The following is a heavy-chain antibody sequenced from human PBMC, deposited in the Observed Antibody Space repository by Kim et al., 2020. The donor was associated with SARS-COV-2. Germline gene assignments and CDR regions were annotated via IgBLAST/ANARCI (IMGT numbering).Heavy chain of an antibody. CDR2: IKPDGNDK. Sequence: GGSLRLSCVGSGFTFSTYWMTWVRQAPGKGLEWVATIKPDGNDKYYVDSVKGRFTISRDNARNSLFLQMNNLRVEDTAMYYCARKGEVGGQGTLVTVSS. D-gene: IGHD3-16*01. J-gene: IGHJ4*02. CDR3: ARKGEV. V-gene: IGHV3-7*03. CDR1: GFTFSTYW.